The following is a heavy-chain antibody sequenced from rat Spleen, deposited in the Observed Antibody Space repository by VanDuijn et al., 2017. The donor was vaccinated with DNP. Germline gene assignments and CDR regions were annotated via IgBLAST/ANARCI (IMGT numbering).Heavy chain of an antibody. Sequence: EVQLVESGGGLVQPGRSLKLSCAASGFTFRDYYMAWVRQAPAKGLEWVAYITYDGGSTYNGDSVKGRFTISSNKAKSTLYLQMNSLRSEDMATYYCARHVLPLRVWDYWGQGVMVTVSS. D-gene: IGHD1-4*01. CDR1: GFTFRDYY. CDR2: ITYDGGST. CDR3: ARHVLPLRVWDY. J-gene: IGHJ2*01. V-gene: IGHV5-22*01.